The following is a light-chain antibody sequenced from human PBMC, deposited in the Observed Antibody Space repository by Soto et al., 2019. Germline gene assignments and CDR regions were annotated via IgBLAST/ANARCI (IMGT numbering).Light chain of an antibody. CDR1: QTISSW. J-gene: IGKJ1*01. CDR2: KAS. Sequence: DIQMTQSPSTLSGSVGARAPITCRASQTISSWLACYQHKPGKAPSLLIYKASTLESGFPSRFSGSGSGTEFTLTISSLQPDDFATYYCQHYNSYSEAFGQGTKVDIK. CDR3: QHYNSYSEA. V-gene: IGKV1-5*03.